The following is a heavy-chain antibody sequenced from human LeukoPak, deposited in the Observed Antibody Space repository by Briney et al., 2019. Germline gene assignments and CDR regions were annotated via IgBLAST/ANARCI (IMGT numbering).Heavy chain of an antibody. V-gene: IGHV1-46*01. CDR2: ISPSGGST. J-gene: IGHJ5*02. D-gene: IGHD5-24*01. CDR1: GYTFTGYG. CDR3: ARGNSVRDEAWWFNP. Sequence: GASVKLSCKAFGYTFTGYGMHWVRQAPGQGPEWMGVISPSGGSTIYAQKFKGRVTLTRDMSTSTDYLELSSLRSEDTAVYYCARGNSVRDEAWWFNPWGQGTLVTVSS.